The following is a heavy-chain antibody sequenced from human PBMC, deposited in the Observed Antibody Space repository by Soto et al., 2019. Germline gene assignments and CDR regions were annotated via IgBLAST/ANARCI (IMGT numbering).Heavy chain of an antibody. CDR3: ARGGYCSSTRCPLGPFDY. V-gene: IGHV3-21*01. CDR2: ISSSSPYI. J-gene: IGHJ4*02. D-gene: IGHD2-2*01. CDR1: GFTFSTYI. Sequence: EVQLVESGGGLVQPGGSLRLSCAASGFTFSTYIMNWVRQAPGKGLEWVSSISSSSPYIYYADSVKGRFTISRDNAKNSLYQQMNSLRAEDTAVYYCARGGYCSSTRCPLGPFDYWGQGTGVTVSS.